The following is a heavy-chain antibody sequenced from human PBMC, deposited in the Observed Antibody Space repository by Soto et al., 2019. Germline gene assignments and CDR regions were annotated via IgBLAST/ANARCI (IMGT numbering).Heavy chain of an antibody. Sequence: GASLKISCKGSGYSFTSYWISWVRQMPGKGLEWMGRIDPSDSYTNYSPSFQGHVTISADKSISTAYLQWSSLKASDTAMYYCAIKPRSVAAANPYGMDVWGQGTTVTVAS. D-gene: IGHD6-13*01. CDR2: IDPSDSYT. CDR1: GYSFTSYW. J-gene: IGHJ6*02. V-gene: IGHV5-10-1*01. CDR3: AIKPRSVAAANPYGMDV.